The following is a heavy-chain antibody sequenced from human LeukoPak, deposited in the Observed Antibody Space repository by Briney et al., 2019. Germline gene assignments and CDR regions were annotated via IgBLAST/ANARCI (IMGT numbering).Heavy chain of an antibody. V-gene: IGHV4-34*01. J-gene: IGHJ3*02. D-gene: IGHD1-26*01. Sequence: SETLSLTCAVSGGSFSGYYWSWIRQPPGKGLEWIGEINHSRSTNYNPSLNSRVTISVDTSKNQFSLTLSSVTAADTAVYYCAREESWSGSYGAFDIWGQGTMVTVSS. CDR2: INHSRST. CDR1: GGSFSGYY. CDR3: AREESWSGSYGAFDI.